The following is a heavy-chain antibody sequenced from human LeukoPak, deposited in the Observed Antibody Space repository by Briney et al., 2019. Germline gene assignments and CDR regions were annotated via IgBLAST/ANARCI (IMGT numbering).Heavy chain of an antibody. V-gene: IGHV4-39*01. D-gene: IGHD3-22*01. CDR1: GGSISSSSYS. CDR2: IYYSGST. CDR3: ARTNYYDSSGYYYLDY. J-gene: IGHJ4*02. Sequence: SETLSLTCTVSGGSISSSSYSWGWIRQPPGKGLEWIGSIYYSGSTYYNPSLKSRVTISVDTSKNQFSLKLSSVTAADTAVYYCARTNYYDSSGYYYLDYWGQGTLVTVSS.